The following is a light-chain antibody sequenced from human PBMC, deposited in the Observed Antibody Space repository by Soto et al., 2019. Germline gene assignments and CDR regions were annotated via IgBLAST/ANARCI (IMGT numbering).Light chain of an antibody. Sequence: QLTQSPSSVSASIGDRVTIACHASQHVGVYLNWYQQQPGKPPRVLIYDTSHLETGVPPRFSGSGSGTDFTLTISSLQPEDIGTYYCQQYDYVPSFGGGTKVEIE. CDR3: QQYDYVPS. CDR1: QHVGVY. CDR2: DTS. J-gene: IGKJ4*01. V-gene: IGKV1-33*01.